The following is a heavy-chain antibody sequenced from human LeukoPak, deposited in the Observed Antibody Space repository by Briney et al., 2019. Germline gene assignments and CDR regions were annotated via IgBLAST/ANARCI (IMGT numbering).Heavy chain of an antibody. CDR3: ARDGGSSEYYYYGMDV. D-gene: IGHD6-13*01. J-gene: IGHJ6*02. CDR1: GYTFTSYG. Sequence: ASVKVSCKASGYTFTSYGISWVRQAPGQGLEWMGWISAYNGNTNYAQKLQGRVTMTTDTSTSTAYMELSRLRSDDTAVYYCARDGGSSEYYYYGMDVWGQGTTVTVSS. CDR2: ISAYNGNT. V-gene: IGHV1-18*01.